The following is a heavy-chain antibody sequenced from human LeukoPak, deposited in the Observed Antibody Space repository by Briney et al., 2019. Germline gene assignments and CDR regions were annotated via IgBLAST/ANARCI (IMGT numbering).Heavy chain of an antibody. J-gene: IGHJ4*02. CDR2: ISGASEHI. CDR3: AKARGTTGWLPYFDY. CDR1: EFIFSSHS. D-gene: IGHD6-19*01. V-gene: IGHV3-21*04. Sequence: GGSLRLSCAASEFIFSSHSMNWVRQTPGKGLEWVSSISGASEHILYADSMKGRFTISRDNARSSLFLQMNSLRAEDTAIYYCAKARGTTGWLPYFDYWGQGALVTVSS.